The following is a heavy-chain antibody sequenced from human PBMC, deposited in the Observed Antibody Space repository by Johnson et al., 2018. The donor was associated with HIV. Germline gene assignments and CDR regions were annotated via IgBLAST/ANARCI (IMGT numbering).Heavy chain of an antibody. J-gene: IGHJ3*02. Sequence: VQLVESGGGLIQPGGSLRLSCAASGFTVSSNYMSWVRQAPGKGLEWVSVIYSGGSTYYADSVKGRFTITRDNSKNTLYLQMNSLRAEDTAVYYCARSLSGRGSYYAVDIGGQGTMVTVSS. D-gene: IGHD1-26*01. CDR3: ARSLSGRGSYYAVDI. V-gene: IGHV3-53*01. CDR2: IYSGGST. CDR1: GFTVSSNY.